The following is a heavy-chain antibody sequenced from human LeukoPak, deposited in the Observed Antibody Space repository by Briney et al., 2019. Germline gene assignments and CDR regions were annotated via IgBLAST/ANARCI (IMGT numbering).Heavy chain of an antibody. CDR2: INSDGSEG. J-gene: IGHJ3*01. V-gene: IGHV3-7*03. D-gene: IGHD6-6*01. CDR1: GFTFSGFW. CDR3: ARSSYSSSSSV. Sequence: GGSLRLSCAVSGFTFSGFWMSWSRQAPGKGLEWVASINSDGSEGYYADVVKGRFTISRDNAKNSLYLQIDSLRAEDTAVYYCARSSYSSSSSVWGQGTMVTVPS.